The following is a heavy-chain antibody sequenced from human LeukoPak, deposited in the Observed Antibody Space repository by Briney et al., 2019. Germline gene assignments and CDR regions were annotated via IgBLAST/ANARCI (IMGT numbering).Heavy chain of an antibody. CDR3: AREVDYSNYYYGMDV. D-gene: IGHD4-11*01. Sequence: GGSLRLSCAASGFTFSSYSMNWVRQAPGKGLEWVSYISSSSSTIYYADSVKGRFTISRDNAKNSLYLQMNSLRDEDTAVYYCAREVDYSNYYYGMDVWGQGTTVTVSS. V-gene: IGHV3-48*02. CDR1: GFTFSSYS. J-gene: IGHJ6*02. CDR2: ISSSSSTI.